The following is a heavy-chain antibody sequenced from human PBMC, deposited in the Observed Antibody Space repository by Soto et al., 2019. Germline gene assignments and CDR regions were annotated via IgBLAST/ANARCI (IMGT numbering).Heavy chain of an antibody. CDR2: ISSSSSFI. CDR3: ARDQPHDYNYDSSGYWRGAFDV. Sequence: VQLVESGGGLVKPGGSLRLSCAASAFPFSTYTMNWVRQAPGKGLEWVSSISSSSSFIYYADSLKGRFTISRDDAKKSLYLQMNSLRAEDTAFYYCARDQPHDYNYDSSGYWRGAFDVWGQGIMVTVAS. V-gene: IGHV3-21*01. J-gene: IGHJ3*01. CDR1: AFPFSTYT. D-gene: IGHD3-22*01.